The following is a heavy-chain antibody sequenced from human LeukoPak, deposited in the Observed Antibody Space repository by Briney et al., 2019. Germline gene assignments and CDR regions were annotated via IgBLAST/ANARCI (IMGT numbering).Heavy chain of an antibody. CDR1: GFTFSSYA. J-gene: IGHJ4*02. CDR2: ISGSGGST. Sequence: GGSLRLSCTASGFTFSSYAMSWVRQAPGKGLEWVSAISGSGGSTYYADSVKGRFTISRDNSKNTLYLQMNSLRAEDTAVYYCAKGRPTYYYDSSGYGFDYWGQGTLVTVSA. V-gene: IGHV3-23*01. CDR3: AKGRPTYYYDSSGYGFDY. D-gene: IGHD3-22*01.